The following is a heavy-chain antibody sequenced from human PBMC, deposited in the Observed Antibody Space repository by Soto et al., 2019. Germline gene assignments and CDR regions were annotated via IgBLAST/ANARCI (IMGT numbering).Heavy chain of an antibody. CDR2: IYYSGST. D-gene: IGHD3-22*01. V-gene: IGHV4-31*03. CDR3: AREAYDSSGYYGSYYYGMDV. J-gene: IGHJ6*02. CDR1: GGSISSGGYY. Sequence: SETLSLTCTVSGGSISSGGYYWSWIRQHPGKGLEWIGYIYYSGSTYYNPSLKSRVTISVDTSKNQFSLKLSSVTAADTAVYYCAREAYDSSGYYGSYYYGMDVWGQGTTVT.